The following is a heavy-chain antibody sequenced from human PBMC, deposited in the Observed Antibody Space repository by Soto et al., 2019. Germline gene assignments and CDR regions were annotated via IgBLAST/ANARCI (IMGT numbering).Heavy chain of an antibody. J-gene: IGHJ4*02. CDR2: IYSGGST. Sequence: PGGSLRLSCAASGFTVSSNYMSWVRQAPGKGLEWVSVIYSGGSTYYADSVKGRFTISRDNSKNTLYLQMNSLRAEDTAVYYCARVRPVYWSGYLGPYYFDYWGQGTLVTVS. CDR1: GFTVSSNY. D-gene: IGHD3-3*01. CDR3: ARVRPVYWSGYLGPYYFDY. V-gene: IGHV3-53*01.